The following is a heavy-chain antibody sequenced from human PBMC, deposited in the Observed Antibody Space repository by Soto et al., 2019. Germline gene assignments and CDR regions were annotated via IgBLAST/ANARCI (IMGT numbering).Heavy chain of an antibody. V-gene: IGHV3-21*01. Sequence: PGGSLRLSCAASGFTFSSYSMNWVRQAPGKGLEWVSSISSSSSYIYYADSVKGRFTISRGNAKNSLYLQMNSLRAEDTAVYYCARDWTYYDISPLFGYWGQGTLVTVSS. D-gene: IGHD3-9*01. CDR1: GFTFSSYS. J-gene: IGHJ4*02. CDR2: ISSSSSYI. CDR3: ARDWTYYDISPLFGY.